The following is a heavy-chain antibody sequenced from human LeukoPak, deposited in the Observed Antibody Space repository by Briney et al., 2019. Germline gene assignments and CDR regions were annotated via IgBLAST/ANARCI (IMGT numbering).Heavy chain of an antibody. J-gene: IGHJ4*02. CDR3: AKERDRNFLEWLSENYYFDY. CDR2: IRYDGSNK. V-gene: IGHV3-30*02. D-gene: IGHD3-3*01. CDR1: GFTFSSYG. Sequence: GGSLRLSCAASGFTFSSYGMHWVRQAPGKGLEWVAFIRYDGSNKYYADSVKGRFTISRDNSKNTLYLQMNSLRAEGTAVYYCAKERDRNFLEWLSENYYFDYWGQGTLVTVSS.